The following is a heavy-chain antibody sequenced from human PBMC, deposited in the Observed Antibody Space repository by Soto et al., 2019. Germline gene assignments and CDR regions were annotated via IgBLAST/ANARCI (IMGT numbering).Heavy chain of an antibody. V-gene: IGHV4-34*01. CDR3: ARHGSSARGADWFDP. J-gene: IGHJ5*02. CDR2: INHSGST. Sequence: PSETLSLTCAVYGGSFSGYYWSWIRQPPGKGLEWIGEINHSGSTNYNPSLKSRVTISVDRSKNQFSLKLNSVTAADTAVYYCARHGSSARGADWFDPWGQGTLVTVSS. D-gene: IGHD1-26*01. CDR1: GGSFSGYY.